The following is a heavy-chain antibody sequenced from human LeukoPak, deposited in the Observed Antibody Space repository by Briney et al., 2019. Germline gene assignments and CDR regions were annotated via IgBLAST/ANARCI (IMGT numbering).Heavy chain of an antibody. CDR2: IYSGAST. Sequence: GGSLRLSCAASGFTVSSNYMSWVRQAPGKGLEWVSIIYSGASTYYADSVKGRFTISRDNSKNTLYLQVNSLRAEDTAVYYCAKPYDSSAYLLFGYWGQGTLVTVSS. D-gene: IGHD3-22*01. V-gene: IGHV3-53*01. CDR1: GFTVSSNY. CDR3: AKPYDSSAYLLFGY. J-gene: IGHJ4*02.